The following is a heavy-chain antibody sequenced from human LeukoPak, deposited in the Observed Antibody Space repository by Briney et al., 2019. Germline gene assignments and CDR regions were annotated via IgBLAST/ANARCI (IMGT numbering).Heavy chain of an antibody. CDR2: IWYDGSNK. CDR1: GFTFSSYG. CDR3: ARDRGYYDSSGYYDY. V-gene: IGHV3-33*01. D-gene: IGHD3-22*01. Sequence: GGSLRLSCAASGFTFSSYGMHWVRQAPGKGLEWVAVIWYDGSNKYYADSVKGRFTISRDNSKNTLYLQMNSLRTEDTAVYYCARDRGYYDSSGYYDYWGQGTLVTVSS. J-gene: IGHJ4*02.